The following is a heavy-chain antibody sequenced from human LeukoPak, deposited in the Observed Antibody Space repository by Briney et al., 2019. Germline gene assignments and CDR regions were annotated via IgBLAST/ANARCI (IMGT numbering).Heavy chain of an antibody. J-gene: IGHJ4*02. CDR2: IYYSGST. CDR1: GGSISSSSYY. Sequence: PSETLSLTCTVSGGSISSSSYYWGWLRQPPGKGLEWIGSIYYSGSTYYNPSLKSRVAISVDTSKNQFSLKLSSVTAADTAVYYCARLCGNSDFGYWGQGTLVTVSS. CDR3: ARLCGNSDFGY. D-gene: IGHD4-23*01. V-gene: IGHV4-39*01.